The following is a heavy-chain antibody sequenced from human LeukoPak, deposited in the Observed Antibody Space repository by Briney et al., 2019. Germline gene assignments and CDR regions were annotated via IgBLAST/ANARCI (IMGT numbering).Heavy chain of an antibody. J-gene: IGHJ3*02. Sequence: PGGSLRLSCAASGLTFSSHWMNWVRQAPGKGLVWVSHIDNDGSGTSYADSVTGRFTISRDSAKNTVYLQMNSLRAEDSAVYYCARCQCTSTTCPPGLSCGAFDIWGQGTTVTVSS. CDR3: ARCQCTSTTCPPGLSCGAFDI. CDR2: IDNDGSGT. D-gene: IGHD2/OR15-2a*01. CDR1: GLTFSSHW. V-gene: IGHV3-74*01.